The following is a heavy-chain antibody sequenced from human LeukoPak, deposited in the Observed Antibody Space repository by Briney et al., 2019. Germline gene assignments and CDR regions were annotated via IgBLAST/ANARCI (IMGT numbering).Heavy chain of an antibody. D-gene: IGHD1-26*01. CDR3: ARLGYSNGYIDN. V-gene: IGHV4-39*01. CDR1: GGSLTTTAYY. CDR2: VFYSGAT. Sequence: SETLSLTCTVSGGSLTTTAYYWGWIRQPPGKGLEWIGNVFYSGATYYNPSLESRLIMSVDTSKNQFSLNLSSVTAADTAMYYCARLGYSNGYIDNWGQGTLVTVSS. J-gene: IGHJ4*02.